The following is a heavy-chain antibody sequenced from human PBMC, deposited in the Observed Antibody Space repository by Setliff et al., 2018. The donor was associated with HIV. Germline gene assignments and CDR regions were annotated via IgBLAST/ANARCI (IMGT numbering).Heavy chain of an antibody. D-gene: IGHD1-26*01. CDR3: ASGEDSGTYGEPYDS. V-gene: IGHV4-61*02. J-gene: IGHJ4*02. CDR1: GSSISSGNYF. CDR2: IYASGST. Sequence: SETLSLTCTVSGSSISSGNYFWSWIRQPAGKGLEWIGRIYASGSTSYNPSLKSRVNISIDTSKNQFSLRLSSVTAADTAMYYCASGEDSGTYGEPYDSWGQGALVTVSS.